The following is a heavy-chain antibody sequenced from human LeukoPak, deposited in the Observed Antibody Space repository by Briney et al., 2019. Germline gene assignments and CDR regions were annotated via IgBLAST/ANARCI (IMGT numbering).Heavy chain of an antibody. CDR2: LTGSGDIT. J-gene: IGHJ4*02. CDR3: VRGMPGYSYAYGGD. Sequence: GGSLRLSCATSGFTFSAYSMSWVRQAPGKGLEWVSLLTGSGDITFYADSVKGRFTISRDNAMNTLYLQMNSLRAEDTAVYYCVRGMPGYSYAYGGDWGQGTLVTVSS. CDR1: GFTFSAYS. V-gene: IGHV3-23*01. D-gene: IGHD5-18*01.